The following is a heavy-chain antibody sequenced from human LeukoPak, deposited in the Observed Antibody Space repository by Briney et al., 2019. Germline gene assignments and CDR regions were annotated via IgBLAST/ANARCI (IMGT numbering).Heavy chain of an antibody. CDR3: ARFKGGTGFDY. V-gene: IGHV4-39*01. D-gene: IGHD1-26*01. Sequence: SQTLSPTCAVFGGSIITTDFAWSWIRQPPGQGVEWIATISSSGNTYYYPSLMSPVHMSVDTSKNQFSLDGTSVTAADPGLFYSARFKGGTGFDYWGRGIL. CDR1: GGSIITTDFA. CDR2: ISSSGNT. J-gene: IGHJ4*02.